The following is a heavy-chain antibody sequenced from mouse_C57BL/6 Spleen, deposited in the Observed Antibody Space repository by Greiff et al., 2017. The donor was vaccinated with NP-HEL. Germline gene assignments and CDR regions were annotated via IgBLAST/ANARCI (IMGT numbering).Heavy chain of an antibody. D-gene: IGHD2-12*01. Sequence: VKLVESGPGLVAPSQSLSITCTVSGFSLTSYAISWVRQPPGKGLEWLGVIWTGGGTNYYSALKSRLSISKDNSKSQIFLKMNSLQTDDTARDYCAGEDDTTYAMDYWGQGTSVTVSS. V-gene: IGHV2-9-1*01. CDR3: AGEDDTTYAMDY. CDR1: GFSLTSYA. J-gene: IGHJ4*01. CDR2: IWTGGGT.